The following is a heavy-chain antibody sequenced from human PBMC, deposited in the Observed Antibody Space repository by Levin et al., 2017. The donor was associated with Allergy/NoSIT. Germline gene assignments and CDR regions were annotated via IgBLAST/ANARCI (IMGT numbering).Heavy chain of an antibody. D-gene: IGHD3-10*01. Sequence: SETLSLTCTVSGASVSSDSVYWSWIRQPPGTGLEWLGYISYSGYTNYNPSLWSRVTMSLDTSKNQFSLNLSSITAADTAIYYCARDTLWVGELLHDYWGQGTLVSVSS. CDR3: ARDTLWVGELLHDY. V-gene: IGHV4-61*01. CDR1: GASVSSDSVY. CDR2: ISYSGYT. J-gene: IGHJ4*02.